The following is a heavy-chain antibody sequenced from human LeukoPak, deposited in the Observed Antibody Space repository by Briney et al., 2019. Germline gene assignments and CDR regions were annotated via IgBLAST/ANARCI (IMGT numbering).Heavy chain of an antibody. D-gene: IGHD4/OR15-4a*01. Sequence: GGSLTLSCTASGFSLSAYSMNWVRQAPGKGLEWVSTMSSSSSSSYKYYSDSLKGRLTVSRDNSKNTLYLQMNSLRAEDTAVYYCARRAGAYSHPYDYWGQGTLVTVSS. CDR1: GFSLSAYS. J-gene: IGHJ4*02. CDR3: ARRAGAYSHPYDY. CDR2: MSSSSSSSYK. V-gene: IGHV3-21*04.